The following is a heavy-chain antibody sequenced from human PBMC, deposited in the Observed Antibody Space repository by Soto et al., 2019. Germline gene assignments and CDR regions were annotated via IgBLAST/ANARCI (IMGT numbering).Heavy chain of an antibody. Sequence: GGSLRLSCAASGFTFSSYGMHWVRQAPGKGLEWVAVIWYDGSNKYYADSVKGRFTISRDNAKNSLYLQMNSLRAEDTAVYYCARDKAYCSGGSCYNDSGMDVWGQGTTVTVSS. V-gene: IGHV3-33*01. CDR2: IWYDGSNK. CDR3: ARDKAYCSGGSCYNDSGMDV. CDR1: GFTFSSYG. D-gene: IGHD2-15*01. J-gene: IGHJ6*02.